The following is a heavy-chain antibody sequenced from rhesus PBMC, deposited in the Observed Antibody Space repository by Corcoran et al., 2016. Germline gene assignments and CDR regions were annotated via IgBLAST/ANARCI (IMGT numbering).Heavy chain of an antibody. Sequence: QVQLQESGTGVVKLSETLSLTCAVSGYSISSGYDWSWIRQPPGKGLEWIGYIHGSSESTDSNPSLKNRVTISKDTPQNQFSLKLISVTAADTAVYYCARTLLYYSGSYYFDYWGQGVLVTVSS. J-gene: IGHJ4*01. CDR1: GYSISSGYD. CDR3: ARTLLYYSGSYYFDY. CDR2: IHGSSEST. D-gene: IGHD3-16*01. V-gene: IGHV4-76*01.